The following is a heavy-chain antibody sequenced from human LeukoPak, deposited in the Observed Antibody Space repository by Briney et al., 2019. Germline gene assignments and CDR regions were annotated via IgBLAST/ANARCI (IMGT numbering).Heavy chain of an antibody. Sequence: AGGSLRLSCGASGFTVSSNYMSWVRQAPGKGLEWVSVIYSGGSTYYADSVKGRFTISRDNSKNTLYLQMNSLRAEDTAVYYCARDVSSTSSYDYWGQGTLVTVSS. CDR2: IYSGGST. CDR1: GFTVSSNY. D-gene: IGHD2-2*01. J-gene: IGHJ4*02. CDR3: ARDVSSTSSYDY. V-gene: IGHV3-53*01.